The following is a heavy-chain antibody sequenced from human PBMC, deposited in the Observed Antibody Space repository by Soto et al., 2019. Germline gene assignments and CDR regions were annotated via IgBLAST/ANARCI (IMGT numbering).Heavy chain of an antibody. Sequence: PSQTLSLTCAISGDSVSSNDATWDWIRQSPSRGLEWLGRTYYRSEWYHDYAVSVKGRLIINPDTSRNQFSLHLNSVTPDDTAVYYCASGWQLHSWGQGTRVTVSS. CDR1: GDSVSSNDAT. CDR2: TYYRSEWYH. V-gene: IGHV6-1*01. J-gene: IGHJ4*02. D-gene: IGHD2-15*01. CDR3: ASGWQLHS.